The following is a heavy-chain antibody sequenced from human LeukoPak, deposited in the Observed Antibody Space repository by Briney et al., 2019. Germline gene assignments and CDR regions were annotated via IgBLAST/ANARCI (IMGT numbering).Heavy chain of an antibody. D-gene: IGHD2-2*01. CDR1: GGSFNGYY. CDR2: INHSGST. Sequence: SETLSLTCAVYGGSFNGYYWSWIRQPPGKGLEWIGEINHSGSTNYNPSLKSRVTISVDTSKNQFSLKVRSVTAADTAVYYCTRGSGYCSRTSCPSWGHGTLVTVSS. J-gene: IGHJ5*01. CDR3: TRGSGYCSRTSCPS. V-gene: IGHV4-34*01.